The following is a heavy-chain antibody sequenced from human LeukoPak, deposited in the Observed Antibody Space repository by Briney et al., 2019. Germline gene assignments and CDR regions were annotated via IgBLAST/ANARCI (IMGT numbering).Heavy chain of an antibody. D-gene: IGHD3-10*01. J-gene: IGHJ4*02. Sequence: ASVKVSCKASGYTFTSYDINWVRQATGQGLEWMGWMNPNSGNTGYAQKFQGRVTMTRNTSISTAYMELSSLRSEDTAVYYCARDRVHELLYLCYWGQGTLVTVSS. CDR3: ARDRVHELLYLCY. CDR2: MNPNSGNT. CDR1: GYTFTSYD. V-gene: IGHV1-8*01.